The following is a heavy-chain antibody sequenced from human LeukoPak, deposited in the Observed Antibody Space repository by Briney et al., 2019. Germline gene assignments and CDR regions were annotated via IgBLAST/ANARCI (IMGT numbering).Heavy chain of an antibody. V-gene: IGHV4-39*07. CDR2: IYHSGST. D-gene: IGHD5-24*01. CDR3: ARSGGDGYNYPYNWFDP. CDR1: GGSISSSSYY. J-gene: IGHJ5*02. Sequence: PSETLSLTCTVSGGSISSSSYYWDWIRQPPGKGLEWIGSIYHSGSTYYNPSLKSRVTISVDTSKNQFSLKLSSVTAADTAVYYCARSGGDGYNYPYNWFDPWGQGTLVTVSS.